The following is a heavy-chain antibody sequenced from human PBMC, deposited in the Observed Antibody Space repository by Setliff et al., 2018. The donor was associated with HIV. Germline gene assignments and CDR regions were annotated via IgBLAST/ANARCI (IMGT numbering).Heavy chain of an antibody. J-gene: IGHJ5*01. CDR1: GFTFSDPF. V-gene: IGHV3-15*01. Sequence: GGSLRLSCAASGFTFSDPFFHWARQAPGKGLEWVGRVKTRAAPVKGRFTISRDDSQNMVYLQMNSLKTEDTAMYYCTPIHNYTDHCPDSWGQGTLVTVSS. CDR3: TPIHNYTDHCPDS. D-gene: IGHD2-21*02. CDR2: VKTR.